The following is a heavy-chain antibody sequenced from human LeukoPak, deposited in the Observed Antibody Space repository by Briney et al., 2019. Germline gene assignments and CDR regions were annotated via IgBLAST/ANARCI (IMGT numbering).Heavy chain of an antibody. CDR3: ARSWLLVAATRPTDY. Sequence: PGGSLRLSCAVSGFTFSSYWMTWVRQAPGKGLEWVASINRDASQTYYVDSVKGRFTISRDNAKNSLFLQMSSLRVEDTAIYYCARSWLLVAATRPTDYWGQGTLVTVSS. CDR1: GFTFSSYW. D-gene: IGHD5-12*01. V-gene: IGHV3-7*01. CDR2: INRDASQT. J-gene: IGHJ4*02.